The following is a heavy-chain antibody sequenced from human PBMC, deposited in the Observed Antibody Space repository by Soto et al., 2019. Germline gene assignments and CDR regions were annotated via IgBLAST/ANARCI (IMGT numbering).Heavy chain of an antibody. V-gene: IGHV1-3*01. CDR3: ARWYSGGLDY. Sequence: QVQLVQSGAEVKKPGASVKVSCKASGYTFTSYAMHWVRQAPGQRLEWMGWINAGNGNTKYSQKCQGRVNITRDTSASTAYMELSSLRAEDTAVYYCARWYSGGLDYWGQGTLVTVSS. J-gene: IGHJ4*02. CDR2: INAGNGNT. D-gene: IGHD6-19*01. CDR1: GYTFTSYA.